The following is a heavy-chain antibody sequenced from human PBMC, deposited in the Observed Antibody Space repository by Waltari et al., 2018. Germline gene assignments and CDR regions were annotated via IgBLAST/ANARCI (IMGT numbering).Heavy chain of an antibody. D-gene: IGHD3-16*02. CDR2: IYYSGST. Sequence: QLQLQESGPGLVKPSETLSLTCTVSGGSISSSSYYWGWIRQPPGKGLEWIGSIYYSGSTYYNPSLKSRVTISVDTAKNQFSLKLSSVTAADTAVYYCARNYDYVWGSYRPNWYFDLWGQGTLVTVSS. V-gene: IGHV4-39*01. CDR3: ARNYDYVWGSYRPNWYFDL. J-gene: IGHJ2*01. CDR1: GGSISSSSYY.